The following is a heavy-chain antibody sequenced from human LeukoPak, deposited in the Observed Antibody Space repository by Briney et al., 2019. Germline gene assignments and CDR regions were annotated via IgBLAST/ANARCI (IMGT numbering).Heavy chain of an antibody. CDR1: GLTLSNYA. J-gene: IGHJ4*02. CDR2: ISGSGGGT. Sequence: GGSLRLSCAVSGLTLSNYAMSWVRQAPGKGLEWVAGISGSGGGTNYADSVKGRFTISRDNPKNTLYLQMNNLRADDTAVYFCAKRGVVIRVILVGFHKEAYYFDSWGQGALVTVSS. D-gene: IGHD3-22*01. V-gene: IGHV3-23*01. CDR3: AKRGVVIRVILVGFHKEAYYFDS.